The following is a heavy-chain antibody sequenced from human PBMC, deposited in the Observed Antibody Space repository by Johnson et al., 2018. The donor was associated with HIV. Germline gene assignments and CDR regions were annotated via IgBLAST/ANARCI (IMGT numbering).Heavy chain of an antibody. D-gene: IGHD5-18*01. CDR3: AKPEGAQFLGSYGAFDI. CDR1: GFTFSSYG. CDR2: IRYDGSNK. J-gene: IGHJ3*02. V-gene: IGHV3-30*02. Sequence: QVQLVESGGGVVQPGGSLRLSCAASGFTFSSYGMHWVRQAPGKGLEWVAFIRYDGSNKYYADSVKGRFTISRDNSKTTLYLQMNSLRAEDTAVYYCAKPEGAQFLGSYGAFDIWGQGTMVTVSS.